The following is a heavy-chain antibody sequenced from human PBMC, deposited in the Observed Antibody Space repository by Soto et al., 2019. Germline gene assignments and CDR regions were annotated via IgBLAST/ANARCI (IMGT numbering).Heavy chain of an antibody. CDR2: IYSGGST. D-gene: IGHD1-26*01. CDR1: GFSVSSND. J-gene: IGHJ4*02. V-gene: IGHV3-53*01. CDR3: ASDNSGSFQFAY. Sequence: HPGGSLRLCCAASGFSVSSNDMSWVRQATGKGLEWVSVIYSGGSTYYADSVKGRFTISRDNSKNPLYLQMNSLRAEDTAVYYCASDNSGSFQFAYWGQGTLVTVSS.